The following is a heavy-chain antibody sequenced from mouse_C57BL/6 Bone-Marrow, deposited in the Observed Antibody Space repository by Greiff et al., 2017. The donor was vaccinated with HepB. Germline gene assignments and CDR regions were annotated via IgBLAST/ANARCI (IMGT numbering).Heavy chain of an antibody. Sequence: VMLVESGAELARPGASVKLSCKASGYTFTSYGISWVKQRTGQGLEWIGEIYPRSGNTYYNEKFKGKATLTADKSSSTAYMELRSLTSEDSAVYFCARWNPSMDYWGQGTSVTVSS. CDR3: ARWNPSMDY. CDR2: IYPRSGNT. J-gene: IGHJ4*01. V-gene: IGHV1-81*01. CDR1: GYTFTSYG.